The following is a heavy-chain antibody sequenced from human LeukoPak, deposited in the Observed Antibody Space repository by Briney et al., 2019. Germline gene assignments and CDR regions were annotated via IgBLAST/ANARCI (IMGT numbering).Heavy chain of an antibody. CDR2: IIPILGIA. V-gene: IGHV1-69*04. Sequence: SVKVSCKASGGTFSSYAISWVRQAPGQGLEWMGRIIPILGIANYAQKFQGRVTITADKSTSTAYMELSSLRSEDTAVYYCARAFKRGLRDTFDFGGQGTLVTVSS. CDR3: ARAFKRGLRDTFDF. D-gene: IGHD4-17*01. CDR1: GGTFSSYA. J-gene: IGHJ4*02.